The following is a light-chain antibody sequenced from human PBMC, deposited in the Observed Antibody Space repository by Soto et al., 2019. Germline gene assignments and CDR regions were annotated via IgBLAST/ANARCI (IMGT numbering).Light chain of an antibody. J-gene: IGKJ1*01. Sequence: EIVLTQSPGTLSLSPGERATFSCRASQSVSSNYLAWYQQKPGQAPRLLIYGASTRATGIPDRFSGSGSGTDFTLTISRLEPEDFAVYYCQQYGGSPLWTFGQGTKVDIK. CDR2: GAS. V-gene: IGKV3-20*01. CDR3: QQYGGSPLWT. CDR1: QSVSSNY.